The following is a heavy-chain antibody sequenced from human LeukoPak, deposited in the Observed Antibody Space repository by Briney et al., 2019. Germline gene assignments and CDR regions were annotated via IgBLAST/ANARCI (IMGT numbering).Heavy chain of an antibody. CDR1: GFTFSSYW. CDR3: ARDGGYSYGGTLTTEFDY. CDR2: INSDGSST. J-gene: IGHJ4*02. V-gene: IGHV3-74*01. Sequence: PGGSLGLSCAASGFTFSSYWMHWVRQAPGKGLVWVSRINSDGSSTSYADSVKGRFTISRDNAKNTLYLQMNSLRAEDTAVYYCARDGGYSYGGTLTTEFDYWGQGTLVTVSS. D-gene: IGHD5-18*01.